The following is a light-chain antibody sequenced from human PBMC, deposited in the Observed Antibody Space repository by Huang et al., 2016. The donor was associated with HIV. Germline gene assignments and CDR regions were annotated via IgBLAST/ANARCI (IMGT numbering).Light chain of an antibody. CDR2: AAS. Sequence: DIQMTQSPSSLSTSVGDRVTITCRASQSISSYLNWYQQKPGKAPKLLIYAASSLQIGVPSRFSGSGSGTDYTLTISSLQPEEFATYYCQQSYSTPYSVGQGTKLEIK. CDR1: QSISSY. CDR3: QQSYSTPYS. V-gene: IGKV1-39*01. J-gene: IGKJ2*01.